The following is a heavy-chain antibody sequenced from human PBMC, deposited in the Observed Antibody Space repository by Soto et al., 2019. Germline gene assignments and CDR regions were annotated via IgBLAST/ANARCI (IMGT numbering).Heavy chain of an antibody. CDR1: GFTFSNAW. D-gene: IGHD3-22*01. CDR2: IKSKTDGGTT. V-gene: IGHV3-15*07. J-gene: IGHJ6*02. CDR3: TTPLSEYYYDSSGYYEYYYYYGMDV. Sequence: GGSLRLSCAASGFTFSNAWMNWVRQAPGKGLEWVGRIKSKTDGGTTDYAAPVKGRFTISRDDSKNTLYLQMNSLKTEDTAVYYCTTPLSEYYYDSSGYYEYYYYYGMDVWGQGTTVTVSS.